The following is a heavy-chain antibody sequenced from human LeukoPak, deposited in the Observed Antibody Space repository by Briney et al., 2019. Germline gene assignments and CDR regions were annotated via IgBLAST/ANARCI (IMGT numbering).Heavy chain of an antibody. CDR2: INHSGST. CDR3: ARGGGWSYYY. J-gene: IGHJ4*02. CDR1: GGSFSGYY. V-gene: IGHV4-34*01. D-gene: IGHD2-15*01. Sequence: SETLSLTCAVYGGSFSGYYWSWIRQPPGKGLEWIGEINHSGSTNYNPSLKSRVTISVDTSKNQFSLKLSSVTAADTAVYYCARGGGWSYYYWGQGTLVTVSS.